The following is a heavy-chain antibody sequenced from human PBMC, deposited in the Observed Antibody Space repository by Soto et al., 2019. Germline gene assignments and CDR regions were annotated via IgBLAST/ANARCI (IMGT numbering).Heavy chain of an antibody. V-gene: IGHV1-69*13. CDR2: IIPIFGTA. D-gene: IGHD3-10*01. J-gene: IGHJ6*02. CDR3: ARGKDDTTYYYGSGSPYYYYGMDV. Sequence: ASVKVSCKASGGTFSSYAISWVRQAPGQGLEWMGGIIPIFGTANYAQKFQGRVTITADESTSTAYMELSSLRSEDTAVYYCARGKDDTTYYYGSGSPYYYYGMDVWGQGTTVTVSS. CDR1: GGTFSSYA.